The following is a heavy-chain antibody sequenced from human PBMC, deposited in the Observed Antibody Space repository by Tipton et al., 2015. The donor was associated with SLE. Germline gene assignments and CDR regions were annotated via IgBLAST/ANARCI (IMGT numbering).Heavy chain of an antibody. CDR3: ARGLAMVRGDSMDY. V-gene: IGHV4-4*08. Sequence: TLSLTCTVSGGSISGYYWSWIRQPPGKGLEWIGYIYSSGSTNYNPSLKSRVTISVDTSKNQFSLKLSSVTAADTAVYYCARGLAMVRGDSMDYWGQGTLVTVSS. D-gene: IGHD3-10*01. CDR1: GGSISGYY. J-gene: IGHJ4*02. CDR2: IYSSGST.